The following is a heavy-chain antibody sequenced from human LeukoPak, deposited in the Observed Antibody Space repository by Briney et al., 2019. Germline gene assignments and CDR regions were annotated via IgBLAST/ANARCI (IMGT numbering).Heavy chain of an antibody. CDR2: IYYSGST. V-gene: IGHV4-59*01. CDR1: GGSISSYY. Sequence: PSETLSLTCSVSGGSISSYYWSWIRQPPGKGLEWIGYIYYSGSTNYNPSLKSRVTISVDTSKNQFSLRLNSVTAADTAVYYCARWGYCSSTSCYTGYALDIWGQGTMVTVSS. D-gene: IGHD2-2*02. CDR3: ARWGYCSSTSCYTGYALDI. J-gene: IGHJ3*02.